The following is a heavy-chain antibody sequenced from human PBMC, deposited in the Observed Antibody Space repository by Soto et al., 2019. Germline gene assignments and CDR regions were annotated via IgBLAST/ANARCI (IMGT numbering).Heavy chain of an antibody. Sequence: QVPLVQSGAEVKKPGASVKVSCKASGYTFTSYAMHWVRQAPGQRLEWMGWINAGNGNTKYSQKFQGRVTITRDTSASTAYMELSSLRSEDTAVYYCARSPDCSSTSCYARPLTYWGQGTLVTVSS. J-gene: IGHJ4*02. CDR1: GYTFTSYA. CDR2: INAGNGNT. D-gene: IGHD2-2*01. CDR3: ARSPDCSSTSCYARPLTY. V-gene: IGHV1-3*01.